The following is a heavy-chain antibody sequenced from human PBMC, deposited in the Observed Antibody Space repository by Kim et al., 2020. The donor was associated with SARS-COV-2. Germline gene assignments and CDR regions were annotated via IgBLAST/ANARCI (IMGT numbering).Heavy chain of an antibody. V-gene: IGHV1-18*01. Sequence: ASVKVSCKASGYTFTSYGISWVRQAPGQGLEWMGWISAYNGNTNYAQKLQGRVTMTTDTSTSTAYMELRSLRSDDTAVYYCAREMSSRITTFGVVISPTPAFEYWGQGTRVTVSS. J-gene: IGHJ4*02. D-gene: IGHD3-3*01. CDR3: AREMSSRITTFGVVISPTPAFEY. CDR1: GYTFTSYG. CDR2: ISAYNGNT.